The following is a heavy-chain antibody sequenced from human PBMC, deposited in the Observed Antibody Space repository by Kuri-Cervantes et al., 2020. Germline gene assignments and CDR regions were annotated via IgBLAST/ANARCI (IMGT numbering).Heavy chain of an antibody. Sequence: SLKISCAASGFTFDDYAMHWVRQAPGKGLEWVSGISWNSGSIGYADSVKGRFTISRDNAKNSLYLQMNSLRVDDTAVYFCARETPGIGYYFECWGQGTLVTVSS. CDR1: GFTFDDYA. CDR2: ISWNSGSI. V-gene: IGHV3-9*01. D-gene: IGHD3-10*01. J-gene: IGHJ4*02. CDR3: ARETPGIGYYFEC.